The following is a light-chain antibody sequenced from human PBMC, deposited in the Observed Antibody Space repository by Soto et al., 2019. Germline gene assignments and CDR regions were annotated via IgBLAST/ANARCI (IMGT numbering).Light chain of an antibody. Sequence: DIQLTQSPSTLSASVGEKVTMTCRASQSISSWLAWYQQKPGKAPKLLIYAASSLQSGVPSRFSGSGSGTDFTLTISSLQPEDFATYYCQQSYSTPWTFGQGTKVDI. CDR3: QQSYSTPWT. V-gene: IGKV1-39*01. CDR2: AAS. CDR1: QSISSW. J-gene: IGKJ1*01.